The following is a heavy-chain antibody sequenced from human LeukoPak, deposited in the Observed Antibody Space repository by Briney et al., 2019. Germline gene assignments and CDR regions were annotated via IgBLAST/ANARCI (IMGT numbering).Heavy chain of an antibody. V-gene: IGHV4-59*01. CDR2: IYYSGST. CDR3: ARYSSSWYYFDY. Sequence: SETLSLTCTVSGGSISSYYWSWIRQPPGKGLEWIGYIYYSGSTNYNPSLKSRVTISVDTSKNQFSLKLSSVTAADTAVYYCARYSSSWYYFDYWGQGTLVTVSS. J-gene: IGHJ4*02. CDR1: GGSISSYY. D-gene: IGHD6-13*01.